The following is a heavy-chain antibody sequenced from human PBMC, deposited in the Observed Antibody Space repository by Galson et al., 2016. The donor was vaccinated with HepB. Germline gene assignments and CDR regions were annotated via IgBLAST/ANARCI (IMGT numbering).Heavy chain of an antibody. CDR1: GSSFSRYW. V-gene: IGHV3-74*01. J-gene: IGHJ6*02. CDR3: AILSVDVVLVMNGVDV. CDR2: INGAGSST. Sequence: SLRLSCAASGSSFSRYWMHWVRQAPGKGLVWVSRINGAGSSTNYADSVKGRFTISRDNAKNTLYLQMNSLRVEDAAVYYCAILSVDVVLVMNGVDVWGQGTTVTVSS. D-gene: IGHD5-12*01.